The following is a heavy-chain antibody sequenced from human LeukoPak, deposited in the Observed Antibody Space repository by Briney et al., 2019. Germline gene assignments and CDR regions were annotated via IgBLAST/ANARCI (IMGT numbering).Heavy chain of an antibody. V-gene: IGHV3-48*03. CDR1: GFTFETYH. CDR2: ITFGGGVI. CDR3: ARKRLADLGDDTSFGGTPFDS. Sequence: GRSLRLSCVASGFTFETYHMNWVRQAPGKGLEWLSGITFGGGVIYYADSVKGRFTISRDDATNSVFLQMSGLTVADTAVYYCARKRLADLGDDTSFGGTPFDSWGQGTLVIVSS. D-gene: IGHD3-16*01. J-gene: IGHJ4*02.